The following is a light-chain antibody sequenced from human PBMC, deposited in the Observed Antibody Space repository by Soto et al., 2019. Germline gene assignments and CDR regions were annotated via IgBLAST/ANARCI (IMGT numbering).Light chain of an antibody. CDR1: SSDVGGYNY. J-gene: IGLJ2*01. CDR2: DVS. V-gene: IGLV2-14*01. Sequence: QSALTQPASVSGSPGQSITISCTGTSSDVGGYNYVSWYQQHPCKAPKLMIYDVSNRPSGVSNRFSGSKSGNTASLTISGLQAEDEADYYCSSYTSSSTRGVVFGGGTKLTVL. CDR3: SSYTSSSTRGVV.